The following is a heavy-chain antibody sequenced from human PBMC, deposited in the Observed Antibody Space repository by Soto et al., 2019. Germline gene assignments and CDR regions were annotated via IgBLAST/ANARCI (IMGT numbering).Heavy chain of an antibody. CDR1: GFTFSSYA. CDR2: ISYDGSNK. CDR3: ARDRSLKARLTYYFDY. V-gene: IGHV3-30-3*01. D-gene: IGHD3-9*01. Sequence: QVQLVESGGGVVQPGRSLRLSCAASGFTFSSYAMHWVRQAPGKGLEWVAVISYDGSNKYYADSVKGRFTISRDNSKNTLYLQMNSLRAEDTAVYYCARDRSLKARLTYYFDYWGQGTLVTVSS. J-gene: IGHJ4*02.